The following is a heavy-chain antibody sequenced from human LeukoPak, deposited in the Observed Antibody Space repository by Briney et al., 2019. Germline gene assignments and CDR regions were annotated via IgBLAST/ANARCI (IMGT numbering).Heavy chain of an antibody. CDR2: IYHSGST. D-gene: IGHD4-23*01. V-gene: IGHV4-38-2*02. CDR1: GYSISSGYC. Sequence: PSETLSLTCTVAGYSISSGYCWGWIRQPPGKGLEWIGSIYHSGSTYYNPSLKSRVTISVDTSKNQFSLKLSSVTAADTAVYYCARKVVTPYFDYWGQGTLVTVSS. CDR3: ARKVVTPYFDY. J-gene: IGHJ4*02.